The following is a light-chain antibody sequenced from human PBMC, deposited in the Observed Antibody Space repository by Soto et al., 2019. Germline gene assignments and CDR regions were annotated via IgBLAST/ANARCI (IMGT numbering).Light chain of an antibody. J-gene: IGKJ5*01. Sequence: QLTQSPSSLSASVRERVTIACRASQSITNNLNWYQQKPGRAPKLLIYRVSNLQSGVPPRFSGSGSGTDFTLTISSLQPEDFATYYCQQSYSTPPTFGQGTRLEI. CDR1: QSITNN. CDR2: RVS. CDR3: QQSYSTPPT. V-gene: IGKV1-39*01.